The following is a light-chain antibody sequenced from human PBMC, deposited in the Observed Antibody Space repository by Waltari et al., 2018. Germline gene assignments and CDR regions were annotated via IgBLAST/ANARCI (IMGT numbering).Light chain of an antibody. CDR1: NSDVGNYNY. Sequence: QSALTQPASVSGSPGQSITMSCTGTNSDVGNYNYVSWYQHHPGTAPKVIIFGVSKRPSGVSDRFSGSKSGNTASLTLSGLQTEDEADYYCCSYAGTSTLSFGGGTKLTVL. CDR2: GVS. CDR3: CSYAGTSTLS. J-gene: IGLJ2*01. V-gene: IGLV2-23*02.